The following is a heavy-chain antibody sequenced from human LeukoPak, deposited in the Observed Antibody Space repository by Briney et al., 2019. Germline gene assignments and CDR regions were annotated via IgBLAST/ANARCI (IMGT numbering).Heavy chain of an antibody. J-gene: IGHJ6*02. D-gene: IGHD7-27*01. Sequence: SVKVSCKASGGTFSSYAISWARQAPGQGLEWMGGIIPIFGTANYAQKFQGRVTITADESTSTAYMELSSLRSEDTAVYYCARDGEIYYYYGMDVWGQGTTVTVSS. CDR1: GGTFSSYA. CDR3: ARDGEIYYYYGMDV. V-gene: IGHV1-69*13. CDR2: IIPIFGTA.